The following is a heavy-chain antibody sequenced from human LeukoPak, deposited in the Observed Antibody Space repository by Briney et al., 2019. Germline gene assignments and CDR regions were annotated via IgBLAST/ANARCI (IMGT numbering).Heavy chain of an antibody. J-gene: IGHJ4*02. CDR3: ARGGRPFDY. CDR2: IYYSGST. Sequence: PSETLSLTCTVSGGSISSYYWSWIRQPPGKGPEWIGYIYYSGSTNYNPSLKSRVTISVDTSKNQFSLKLSSVTAADTAVYYCARGGRPFDYWGQGTLVTVSS. V-gene: IGHV4-59*01. CDR1: GGSISSYY.